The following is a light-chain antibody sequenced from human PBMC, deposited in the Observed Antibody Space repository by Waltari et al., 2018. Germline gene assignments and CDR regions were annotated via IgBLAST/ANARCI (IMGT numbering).Light chain of an antibody. Sequence: QSALTQPASVSGSPGQSITISCTGTSNDVGVYNYVSWYQHLPGKAPKLISNYVSRWPAGVSTRFSGSKSGNTASLTISGLQAEDEADYYCSSYTNTNTLVFGGGTKVTVL. CDR3: SSYTNTNTLV. J-gene: IGLJ2*01. CDR1: SNDVGVYNY. V-gene: IGLV2-14*03. CDR2: YVS.